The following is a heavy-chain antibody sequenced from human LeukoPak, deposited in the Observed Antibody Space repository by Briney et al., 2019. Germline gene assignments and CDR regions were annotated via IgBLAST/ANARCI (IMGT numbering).Heavy chain of an antibody. CDR1: GFTFSSYA. CDR3: AKEGVWYYYDSSGSPDY. V-gene: IGHV3-23*01. D-gene: IGHD3-22*01. Sequence: GGSLRLSCAASGFTFSSYAMSWVRQAPGKGLEWVSAISGSGGSTYYADSVKGRFTISRDNSKNTLYLQMNSLRAEDTAVYYCAKEGVWYYYDSSGSPDYWGQGTLVTVSS. J-gene: IGHJ4*02. CDR2: ISGSGGST.